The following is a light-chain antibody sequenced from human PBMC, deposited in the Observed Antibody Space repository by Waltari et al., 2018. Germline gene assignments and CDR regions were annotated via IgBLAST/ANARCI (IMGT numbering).Light chain of an antibody. CDR3: QHYHGWPLT. J-gene: IGKJ4*01. Sequence: EIVMTQSPATLSVSPGERATLSCRASQSVNSDVAWYQQKPGQAPRRLISGASTRATGIPARFSGSGSGTEFTLTIASLQSEDFAIYYCQHYHGWPLTFGGGTKVEI. V-gene: IGKV3-15*01. CDR1: QSVNSD. CDR2: GAS.